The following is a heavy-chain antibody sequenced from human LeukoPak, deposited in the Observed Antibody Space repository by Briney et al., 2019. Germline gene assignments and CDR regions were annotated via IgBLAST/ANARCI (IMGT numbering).Heavy chain of an antibody. Sequence: SETLSLTCTVSGYSISSGYYWGWIRQPPGKGLEWIGSIYHSGSTYYNPSLKSRVTISVDTSKNQFSLKLSSVTAADTAVYYCARFVWFGESIGDYWGQGTLVTVSS. J-gene: IGHJ4*02. CDR2: IYHSGST. CDR3: ARFVWFGESIGDY. CDR1: GYSISSGYY. D-gene: IGHD3-10*01. V-gene: IGHV4-38-2*02.